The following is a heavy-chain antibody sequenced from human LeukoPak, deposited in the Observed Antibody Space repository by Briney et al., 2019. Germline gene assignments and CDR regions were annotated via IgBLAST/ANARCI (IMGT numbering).Heavy chain of an antibody. D-gene: IGHD6-13*01. J-gene: IGHJ5*02. Sequence: GASVKVSCKASGYTFTSYDINWVRQAPGQGLEWMGWMNPNSGNTGYAQKFHGGVTMTRNTSISTAYMELSSLRSEDTAVYYCARGGYSSSWLSGINWFDPWGQGTLVSVSS. V-gene: IGHV1-8*01. CDR3: ARGGYSSSWLSGINWFDP. CDR1: GYTFTSYD. CDR2: MNPNSGNT.